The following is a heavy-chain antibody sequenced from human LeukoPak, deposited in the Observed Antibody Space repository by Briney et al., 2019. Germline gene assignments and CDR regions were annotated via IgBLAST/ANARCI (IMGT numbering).Heavy chain of an antibody. J-gene: IGHJ4*02. V-gene: IGHV1-69*05. CDR1: GGTFSSYA. CDR2: IIPIFGTA. Sequence: SVKVSCKASGGTFSSYAISWVRQAPGQGLEWMGGIIPIFGTANYAQKFQGRVTITTDESTSTAYMELSSLRSEDTAVYYCARESVVVPAAISDWGQGTLVTVSS. CDR3: ARESVVVPAAISD. D-gene: IGHD2-2*02.